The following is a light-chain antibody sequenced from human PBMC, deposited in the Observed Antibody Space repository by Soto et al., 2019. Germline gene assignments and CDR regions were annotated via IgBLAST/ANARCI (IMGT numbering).Light chain of an antibody. CDR3: QQRSNWPSLT. Sequence: EIVMTQSPATLSVSPGGRATLSCRASQSIGDTLAWYQQKPGQAPRILIFGASGRATGIPDRFSGSGSGTDFTLTISRLEPEDFAVYYCQQRSNWPSLTFGGGTKVDIK. V-gene: IGKV3D-20*02. J-gene: IGKJ4*01. CDR2: GAS. CDR1: QSIGDT.